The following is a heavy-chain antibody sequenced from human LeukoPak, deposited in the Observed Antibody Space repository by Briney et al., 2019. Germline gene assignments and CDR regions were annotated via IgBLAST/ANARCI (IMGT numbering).Heavy chain of an antibody. V-gene: IGHV3-30*18. CDR1: GFTFSSYG. J-gene: IGHJ4*02. Sequence: GGSLRLSCAASGFTFSSYGMHWVRQAPGKGLEWVAVISYDGSNKYYADSVKGRFTISRDNSKNTLYLQMNSLRAEDTAVYYCAKSFRIAAATTLGYWGRGTLVTVSS. CDR2: ISYDGSNK. D-gene: IGHD6-13*01. CDR3: AKSFRIAAATTLGY.